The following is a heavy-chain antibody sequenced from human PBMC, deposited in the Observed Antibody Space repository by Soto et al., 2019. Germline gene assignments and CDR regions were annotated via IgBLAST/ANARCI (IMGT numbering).Heavy chain of an antibody. CDR3: ARARQYYDCELDP. CDR2: IYHSGST. D-gene: IGHD3-22*01. Sequence: SVTMSLTCAVSGGSISSSNWWNLVRQPPGKGLEWIGEIYHSGSTNYNPSLKSRVTISVDKSKNQFSLKLNSVTAADTAVYYCARARQYYDCELDPWGQGTLVTVSS. CDR1: GGSISSSNW. V-gene: IGHV4-4*02. J-gene: IGHJ5*02.